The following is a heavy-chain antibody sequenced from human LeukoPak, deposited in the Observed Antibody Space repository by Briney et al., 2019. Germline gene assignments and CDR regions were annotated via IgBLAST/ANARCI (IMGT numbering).Heavy chain of an antibody. CDR2: IYYSGST. Sequence: PSETLSLTCTVSGGSISSSSYYWGWIRQPPGRGLEWIGSIYYSGSTYYNPSLKSRVTISVDTSKNQFSLKLSSVTAADTAVYYCAWTYDYGDPFDIWGQGTMVTVSS. CDR3: AWTYDYGDPFDI. J-gene: IGHJ3*02. V-gene: IGHV4-39*07. D-gene: IGHD4-17*01. CDR1: GGSISSSSYY.